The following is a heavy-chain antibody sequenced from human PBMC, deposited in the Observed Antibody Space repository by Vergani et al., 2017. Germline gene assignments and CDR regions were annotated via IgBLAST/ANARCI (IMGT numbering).Heavy chain of an antibody. Sequence: QVQLQESGPGLVKPSQTLSLTCTVSGGSISSGDYYWSWIRQPPGKGLEWIGYIYYSGSTYYNPSLKSRVTISVDTSKNQFSLKLSFVTAADTAVYYCVRRNNVVRETDYFDYWGQGILVTVSS. CDR1: GGSISSGDYY. CDR2: IYYSGST. CDR3: VRRNNVVRETDYFDY. V-gene: IGHV4-30-4*08. D-gene: IGHD3-10*01. J-gene: IGHJ4*02.